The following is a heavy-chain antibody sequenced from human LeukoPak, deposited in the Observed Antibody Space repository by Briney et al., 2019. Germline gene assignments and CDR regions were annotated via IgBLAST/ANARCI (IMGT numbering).Heavy chain of an antibody. V-gene: IGHV4-59*01. CDR3: ARGYSSGWHL. D-gene: IGHD6-25*01. J-gene: IGHJ4*02. Sequence: SETRSLTCTVSGGSISSSYGSWIRQPPGKGLEWIGYIYYSGSTNYNPSLKGRVTISVDKSKDQFSLKLSSVTAADTSVNYCARGYSSGWHLWGQGTLVPVSS. CDR2: IYYSGST. CDR1: GGSISSSY.